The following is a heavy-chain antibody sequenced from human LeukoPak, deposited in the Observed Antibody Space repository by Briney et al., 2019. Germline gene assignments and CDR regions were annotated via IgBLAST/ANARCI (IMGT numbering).Heavy chain of an antibody. J-gene: IGHJ4*02. CDR1: GFTFSSYS. Sequence: PGGSLRLSCAASGFTFSSYSMNWVCQAPGKGLEWVSYISSSSSTIYYADSVKGRFTISRDNAKNSLYLQMNSLRDEDTAVYYCARDRHYYDSSGSHDYWGQGTLVTVSS. V-gene: IGHV3-48*02. CDR2: ISSSSSTI. D-gene: IGHD3-22*01. CDR3: ARDRHYYDSSGSHDY.